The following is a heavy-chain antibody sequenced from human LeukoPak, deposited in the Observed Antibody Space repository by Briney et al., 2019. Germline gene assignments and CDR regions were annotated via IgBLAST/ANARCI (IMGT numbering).Heavy chain of an antibody. V-gene: IGHV4-4*07. CDR1: GGSISSYY. Sequence: SETLSLTCTVSGGSISSYYWSWIRQPAGKGLEWIGRIYTSGSTNYNPSLKSRVTISVDKSKNQFSLELSSVTAADTAVYYCARAMIGYTFGPFDYWGQGTLVTASS. D-gene: IGHD5-18*01. CDR3: ARAMIGYTFGPFDY. CDR2: IYTSGST. J-gene: IGHJ4*02.